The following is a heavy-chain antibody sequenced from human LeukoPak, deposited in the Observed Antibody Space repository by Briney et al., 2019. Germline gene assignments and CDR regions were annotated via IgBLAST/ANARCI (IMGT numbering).Heavy chain of an antibody. J-gene: IGHJ4*02. CDR1: GYTFTSYG. D-gene: IGHD1-7*01. Sequence: ASVNVSCKASGYTFTSYGISWVRQAPGQGLEWMGWISAYNGNTNYAQTLQGRVTMTTDTSTSTAYMELRSLRSDDTAVYYCARDVNWNYAVDYWGQGTLVTVSS. V-gene: IGHV1-18*01. CDR3: ARDVNWNYAVDY. CDR2: ISAYNGNT.